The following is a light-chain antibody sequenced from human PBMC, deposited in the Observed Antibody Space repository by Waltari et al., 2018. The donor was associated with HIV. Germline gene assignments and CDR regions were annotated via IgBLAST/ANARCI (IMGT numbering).Light chain of an antibody. J-gene: IGLJ1*01. CDR2: RNN. CDR1: SHNIGGNT. V-gene: IGLV1-47*01. Sequence: QSVLTQTPSASEPPGQRVTISCSGISHNIGGNTVYWYQPLSVTANKLLINRNNQRPLGVPDRFSGSKSGTSASLAISWLRSEDEADYYCAAWDDSLGVFGTGTKVTVL. CDR3: AAWDDSLGV.